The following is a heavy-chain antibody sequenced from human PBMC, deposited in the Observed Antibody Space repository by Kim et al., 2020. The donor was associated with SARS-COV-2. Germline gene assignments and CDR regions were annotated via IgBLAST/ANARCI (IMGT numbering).Heavy chain of an antibody. V-gene: IGHV4-34*01. CDR1: GGSFSGYY. CDR2: INHSGST. D-gene: IGHD3-16*02. Sequence: SETLSLTCAVYGGSFSGYYWSWIRQPPGKGLEWIGEINHSGSTNYNPSLKSRVTISVDTSKNQFSLKLSSVTAADTAVYYCARVPLHYDYIWGSYRHHGYYFDYWGQGTLVTVSS. CDR3: ARVPLHYDYIWGSYRHHGYYFDY. J-gene: IGHJ4*02.